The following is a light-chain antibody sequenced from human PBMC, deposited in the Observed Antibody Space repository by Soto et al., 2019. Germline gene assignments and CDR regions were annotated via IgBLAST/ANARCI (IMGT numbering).Light chain of an antibody. V-gene: IGKV1-12*01. CDR1: QGITSW. Sequence: DIQMTQSPSSVSASVGDSLTITCRASQGITSWVAWYQHKPGRAPKLLIYAASRLQSGVPSRFGGGGSGKDFTLTSGSRQPEVLGIYYCQQTSSFPLTLGGGTRGDIK. CDR3: QQTSSFPLT. CDR2: AAS. J-gene: IGKJ4*01.